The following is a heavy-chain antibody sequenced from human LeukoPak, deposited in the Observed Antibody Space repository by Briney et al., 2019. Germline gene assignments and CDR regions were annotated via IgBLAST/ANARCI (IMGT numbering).Heavy chain of an antibody. CDR3: ASLRQLWYAFDH. J-gene: IGHJ4*02. D-gene: IGHD5-18*01. V-gene: IGHV3-7*01. CDR2: IKEDGSER. Sequence: GGSLRLSCVGSGLTFSSYWMSWVRQAPGKGLEWVANIKEDGSERYYVDSVKGRFTISRGNAKNSLYVQMNSLRAEDTAVYYCASLRQLWYAFDHWGQGTLVTVSS. CDR1: GLTFSSYW.